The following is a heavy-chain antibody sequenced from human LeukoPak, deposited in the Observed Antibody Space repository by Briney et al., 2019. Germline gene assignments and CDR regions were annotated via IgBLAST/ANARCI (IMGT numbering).Heavy chain of an antibody. J-gene: IGHJ4*02. Sequence: GESLTISCKASGYSFTTYWIGWVRPMPGKGLEWMGSIYPGDSDTTYDPSFQGQVTISADKSISTAYLQWNSLKASDTAMYYCALGVAGRFAFWGQGTLVTVSS. CDR3: ALGVAGRFAF. CDR2: IYPGDSDT. V-gene: IGHV5-51*01. D-gene: IGHD6-19*01. CDR1: GYSFTTYW.